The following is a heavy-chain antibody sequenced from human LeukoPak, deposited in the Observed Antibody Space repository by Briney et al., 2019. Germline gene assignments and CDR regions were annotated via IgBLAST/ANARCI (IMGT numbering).Heavy chain of an antibody. CDR1: GGSISSGGYY. V-gene: IGHV4-31*03. J-gene: IGHJ4*02. D-gene: IGHD3-22*01. CDR3: ARTKMEVVVITEVLYFDY. Sequence: SETLSLTCTVSGGSISSGGYYWSWIRQHPGKGLEWIGYIYYSGSTYYNPSLKSRVTISVDTSKNQFSLKLSSVTAADTAVYYCARTKMEVVVITEVLYFDYWGQGTLVTVSS. CDR2: IYYSGST.